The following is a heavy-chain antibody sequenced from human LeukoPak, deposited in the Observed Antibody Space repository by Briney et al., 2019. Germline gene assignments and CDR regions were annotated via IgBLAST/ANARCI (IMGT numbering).Heavy chain of an antibody. CDR2: VDSSGNT. D-gene: IGHD3-10*01. J-gene: IGHJ5*02. Sequence: PSETLSLTCSVSVVSMNGYYWSWLRQSAGNRLEWIGHVDSSGNTNYNPSLKSRVTISVDTSKNQFSLKLSSVTAADTAVYYCARDPRTYYYGSGSYSGWFDPWGQGTLVTVSS. CDR3: ARDPRTYYYGSGSYSGWFDP. V-gene: IGHV4-4*07. CDR1: VVSMNGYY.